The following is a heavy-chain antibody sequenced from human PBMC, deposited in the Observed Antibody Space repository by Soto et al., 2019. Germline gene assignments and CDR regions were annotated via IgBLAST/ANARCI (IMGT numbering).Heavy chain of an antibody. D-gene: IGHD6-13*01. V-gene: IGHV1-3*01. Sequence: ASVKVSCKASGYTFTSYAMHWVRQAPGQRLEWMGWINAGNGNTKYSQKFQGRVTMTRDTSASTAYMELSSLRSDDTAVYYCARDRQQMVPCWFDPWGQGTLVTVSS. CDR3: ARDRQQMVPCWFDP. CDR1: GYTFTSYA. CDR2: INAGNGNT. J-gene: IGHJ5*02.